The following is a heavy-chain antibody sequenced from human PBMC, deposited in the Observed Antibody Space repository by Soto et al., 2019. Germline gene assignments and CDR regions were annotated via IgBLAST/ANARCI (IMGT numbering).Heavy chain of an antibody. Sequence: SETLSLTCTVSGGSISSSSYYWGWIRQPPGKGLEWIGSIYYSGSTYYNPSLKSRVTISVDTSKNQFSLKLSSVTAADTAVYYCARTFSSRGWYDYYYGMDFWAQGTSVTVSS. CDR1: GGSISSSSYY. D-gene: IGHD6-19*01. CDR3: ARTFSSRGWYDYYYGMDF. V-gene: IGHV4-39*01. J-gene: IGHJ6*02. CDR2: IYYSGST.